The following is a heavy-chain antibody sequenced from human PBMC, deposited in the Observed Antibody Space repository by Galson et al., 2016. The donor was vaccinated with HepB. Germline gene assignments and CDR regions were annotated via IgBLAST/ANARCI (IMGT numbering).Heavy chain of an antibody. D-gene: IGHD2-15*01. CDR3: ARATYCDGGCCYNSYGLDV. V-gene: IGHV1-18*04. J-gene: IGHJ6*02. Sequence: SVKVSCKAFGYTFSNYGISWVRQAPGQGLEWMGWISGYNGNTIYAQKLQGRVTMTTDTSTATAYMELRSLRSDDTAVYYCARATYCDGGCCYNSYGLDVWGQGTTVTVSS. CDR2: ISGYNGNT. CDR1: GYTFSNYG.